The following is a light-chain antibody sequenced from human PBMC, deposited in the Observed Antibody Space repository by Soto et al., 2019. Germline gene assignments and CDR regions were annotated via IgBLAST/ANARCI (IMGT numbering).Light chain of an antibody. V-gene: IGKV1-39*01. CDR1: QTIGQY. CDR3: QESYSTPPA. Sequence: DIRMTQSPSSLSASVGDTVTMTCRAGQTIGQYVSCYRQKPGKAPDLLIYSASTLQSGVPSRFRGSGSETVFTLTISGLQPEDFGTYYCQESYSTPPAFGGGTKVDIK. J-gene: IGKJ4*01. CDR2: SAS.